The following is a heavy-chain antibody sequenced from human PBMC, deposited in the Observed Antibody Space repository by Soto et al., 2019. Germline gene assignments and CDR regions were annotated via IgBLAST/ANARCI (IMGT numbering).Heavy chain of an antibody. D-gene: IGHD2-15*01. CDR1: GFTFSGSA. J-gene: IGHJ4*02. Sequence: EVQLVESGGGLVQPGGSLKLSCAASGFTFSGSAMHWVRQASGKVLEWVGRIRSKANSYATAYAASVKGRFTISRDDSKNTAYLQMNSLKTEDTAVYYCTSGYCSGGSCYSDYWGQVTLVTVSS. V-gene: IGHV3-73*02. CDR2: IRSKANSYAT. CDR3: TSGYCSGGSCYSDY.